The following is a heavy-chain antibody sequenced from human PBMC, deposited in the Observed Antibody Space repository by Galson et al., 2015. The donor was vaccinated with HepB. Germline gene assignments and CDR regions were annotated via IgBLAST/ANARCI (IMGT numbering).Heavy chain of an antibody. J-gene: IGHJ3*02. V-gene: IGHV7-4-1*02. CDR1: GYTFTSYA. CDR3: ARDKRALRFLEWLSRGDAFDI. D-gene: IGHD3-3*01. Sequence: SVKVSCKASGYTFTSYAMSWVRQAPGQGLEWMGWINTNTGNPTYAQGFTGRFVFSLDTSVSTAYLQISSLKAEDTAVYYCARDKRALRFLEWLSRGDAFDIWGQGTMVTVSS. CDR2: INTNTGNP.